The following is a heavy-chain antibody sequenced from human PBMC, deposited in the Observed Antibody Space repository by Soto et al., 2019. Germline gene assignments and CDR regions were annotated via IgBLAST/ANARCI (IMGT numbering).Heavy chain of an antibody. V-gene: IGHV3-74*01. CDR3: TRDIGGKGAY. J-gene: IGHJ4*02. Sequence: LRLSCAASGYTFSSYWMHWVRQVPGKGLLWVSRIDEYGTTINYADSVKGRFTISRDNARNTLYLEMNSLRAEDTALYYCTRDIGGKGAYWGLGTLVTAPQ. CDR1: GYTFSSYW. D-gene: IGHD3-10*01. CDR2: IDEYGTTI.